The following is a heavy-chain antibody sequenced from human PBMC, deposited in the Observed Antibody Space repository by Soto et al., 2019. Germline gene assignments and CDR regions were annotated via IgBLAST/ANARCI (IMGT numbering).Heavy chain of an antibody. CDR1: GGSISSSSYY. CDR2: IYYSGST. V-gene: IGHV4-39*01. CDR3: ARLTYYYGSGDHYYYYMDV. J-gene: IGHJ6*03. D-gene: IGHD3-10*01. Sequence: QLQLQESGPGLVKPSETLSLTCTVSGGSISSSSYYWGWIRQPPGKGLEWIGSIYYSGSTYYNPSLKSRVTISVDTSKNQFSLKLSSVTAADTAVYYCARLTYYYGSGDHYYYYMDVWGKGTTVTVSS.